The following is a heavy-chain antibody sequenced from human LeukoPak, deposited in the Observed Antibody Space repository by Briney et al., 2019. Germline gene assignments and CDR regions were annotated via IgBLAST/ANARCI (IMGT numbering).Heavy chain of an antibody. V-gene: IGHV3-30*14. D-gene: IGHD3-22*01. Sequence: GGSLRLSCAASGFTFSSYTMHWVRQAPGKGLEWVAVISYDESNKYYADSVKGRFTISRDNSKNTLYLQMSSLRAEDTAVYYCVKDRGYYDSSGYCELDYWGQGTLVTVSS. J-gene: IGHJ4*02. CDR3: VKDRGYYDSSGYCELDY. CDR2: ISYDESNK. CDR1: GFTFSSYT.